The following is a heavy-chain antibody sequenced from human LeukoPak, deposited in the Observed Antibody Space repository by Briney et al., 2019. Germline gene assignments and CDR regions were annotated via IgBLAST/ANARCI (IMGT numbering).Heavy chain of an antibody. CDR1: GGSISSYY. D-gene: IGHD6-19*01. Sequence: SETLSLTCTVSGGSISSYYWSWIRQPPGKGLEWIGYIYYSGSTNYNPSLRSRVTMSVDTSKNQISLKLSSVTAADSAVYYCARGSEQWLTYFDYWGQGTLVTVSS. J-gene: IGHJ4*02. V-gene: IGHV4-59*12. CDR2: IYYSGST. CDR3: ARGSEQWLTYFDY.